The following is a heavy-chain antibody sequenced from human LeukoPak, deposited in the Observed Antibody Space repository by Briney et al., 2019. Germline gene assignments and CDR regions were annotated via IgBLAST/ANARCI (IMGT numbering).Heavy chain of an antibody. D-gene: IGHD5-18*01. V-gene: IGHV4-59*01. CDR3: ARVDTAMSFDY. Sequence: ASETLSLTCTVSGGSISSYYWSWIRQPPGKGLEWIGYIYYSGSTNYNPSLKSRVTISVDTSKNQFSLKLSSVTAADTAVYYCARVDTAMSFDYWGQGTLVTVSS. CDR1: GGSISSYY. J-gene: IGHJ4*02. CDR2: IYYSGST.